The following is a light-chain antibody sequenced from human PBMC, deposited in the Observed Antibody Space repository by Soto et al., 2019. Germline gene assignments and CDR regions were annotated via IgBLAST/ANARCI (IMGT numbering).Light chain of an antibody. CDR1: QSFGSD. J-gene: IGKJ4*01. V-gene: IGKV3D-15*01. CDR2: DIF. CDR3: QQYNSWPLT. Sequence: EIVMTQSPATMFVSPGERRTLSSRASQSFGSDLPGYQQKPGQAPRLVIYDIFTRATGVPTRISGSGSVTEFTLTISSLQSEDFAVYYCQQYNSWPLTFGGGTKVEIK.